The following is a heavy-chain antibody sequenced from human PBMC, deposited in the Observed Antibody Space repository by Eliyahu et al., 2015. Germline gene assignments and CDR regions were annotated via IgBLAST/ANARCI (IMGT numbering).Heavy chain of an antibody. CDR3: AKDNGYYYDSSGYYSIFDY. J-gene: IGHJ4*02. D-gene: IGHD3-22*01. CDR2: ISGSGGST. Sequence: EVQLLESGGGLVQPGGSLRPSCAASGFPFXSYXXXWVRQAPGKGLEWVSVISGSGGSTYYADSVKGRFTISRDNSKNTLYLQMNSLRTEDTAVYYCAKDNGYYYDSSGYYSIFDYWGQGTLVTVSS. CDR1: GFPFXSYX. V-gene: IGHV3-23*01.